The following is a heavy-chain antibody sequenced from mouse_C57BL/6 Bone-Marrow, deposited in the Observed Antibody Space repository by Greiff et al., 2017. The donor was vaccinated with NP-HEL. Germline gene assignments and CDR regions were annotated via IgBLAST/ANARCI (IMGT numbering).Heavy chain of an antibody. D-gene: IGHD2-4*01. V-gene: IGHV1-59*01. CDR2: IDPSDSYT. Sequence: VQLQQPGAELVRPGTSVKLSCKASGYTFTSYWMHWVKQRPGQGLEWIGVIDPSDSYTNYNQKFKGKATLTVDTSSSTAYMQLSSLTSEDSAVYYCAKNYDYDYWGKGTTLTVSS. CDR1: GYTFTSYW. CDR3: AKNYDYDY. J-gene: IGHJ2*01.